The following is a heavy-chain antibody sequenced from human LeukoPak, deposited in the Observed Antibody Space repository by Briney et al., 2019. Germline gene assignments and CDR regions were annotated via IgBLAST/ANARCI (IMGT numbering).Heavy chain of an antibody. CDR2: IRSKAYGGTT. Sequence: GGSLRLSCTASGFTFGDYAMSWVRQAPGKGLEWVGFIRSKAYGGTTEYAASVKGRFTISRDDSKSIAYLQMNSLKTEDTAVYYCTRNVLLWFGAFYYFDYWGQGTLVTVSS. CDR1: GFTFGDYA. V-gene: IGHV3-49*04. J-gene: IGHJ4*02. D-gene: IGHD3-10*01. CDR3: TRNVLLWFGAFYYFDY.